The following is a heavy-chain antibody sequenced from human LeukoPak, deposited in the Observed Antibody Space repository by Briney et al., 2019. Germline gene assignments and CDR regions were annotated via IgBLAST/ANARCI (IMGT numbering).Heavy chain of an antibody. CDR1: GYTFSSYE. J-gene: IGHJ6*04. CDR2: ISSSGSTI. Sequence: GGSLRLSCAASGYTFSSYEMNWVREAPGKGLEWVSYISSSGSTIYYADSVKGRFTISRDNAKNSLYLQMNSLRAEDTAVYYCAELGITMIGGVWGKGTTVTISS. V-gene: IGHV3-48*03. D-gene: IGHD3-10*02. CDR3: AELGITMIGGV.